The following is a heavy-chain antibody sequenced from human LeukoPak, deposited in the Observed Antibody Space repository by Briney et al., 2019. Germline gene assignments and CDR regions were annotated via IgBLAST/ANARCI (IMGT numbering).Heavy chain of an antibody. D-gene: IGHD1-26*01. CDR2: IYYSGST. Sequence: SETLSPTCTVSGGTISSYYWSWVRQPPGKGLEWIGYIYYSGSTNYNPSLKSRVTISVDTSKNQFSLKLSSVTAADTAVYYCASRIYSGSRPYAFDIWGQGTMVTVSS. J-gene: IGHJ3*02. CDR1: GGTISSYY. CDR3: ASRIYSGSRPYAFDI. V-gene: IGHV4-59*01.